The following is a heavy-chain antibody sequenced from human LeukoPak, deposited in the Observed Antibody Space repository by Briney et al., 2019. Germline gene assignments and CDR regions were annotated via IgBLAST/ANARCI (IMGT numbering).Heavy chain of an antibody. J-gene: IGHJ5*02. D-gene: IGHD2-2*01. CDR3: ARGVLGYCSSTSCYNWFDP. CDR2: IYTSGST. CDR1: GGSISSYY. V-gene: IGHV4-4*07. Sequence: SETLSLTCTVSGGSISSYYWSWIRQPAGKGLEWIGRIYTSGSTNYNPSLKSRVTISVDTSKNQFSLKLSSVTAADTAVYYCARGVLGYCSSTSCYNWFDPWGQGTLVTVSS.